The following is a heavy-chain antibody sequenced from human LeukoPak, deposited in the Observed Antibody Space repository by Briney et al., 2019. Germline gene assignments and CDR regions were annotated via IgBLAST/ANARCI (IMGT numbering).Heavy chain of an antibody. J-gene: IGHJ4*02. V-gene: IGHV1-18*01. D-gene: IGHD3-9*01. CDR2: ISAYNGNT. CDR3: ARGHDILTGYYTAGDFDY. CDR1: GYTFTSYG. Sequence: ASVKVSCKASGYTFTSYGISWVRQAPGQGLEWMGWISAYNGNTNYAQKLQGRVTMTTDTSTSTAYMELRSLRSDDTAVYYCARGHDILTGYYTAGDFDYWGQETLVTVSS.